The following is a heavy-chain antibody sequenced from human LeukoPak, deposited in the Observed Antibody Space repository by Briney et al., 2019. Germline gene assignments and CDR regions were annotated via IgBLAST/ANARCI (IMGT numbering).Heavy chain of an antibody. Sequence: ASVTVSCKASGYTFTSYYMHWVRQAPGQGLEWMGIINPSGGSTSYAQKFQGRVTMTRDMSTSTVYMELSSLRSEDTAVYYCARGDSRRGYSYGGDYWGQGTLVTVSS. CDR1: GYTFTSYY. CDR3: ARGDSRRGYSYGGDY. D-gene: IGHD5-18*01. J-gene: IGHJ4*02. V-gene: IGHV1-46*01. CDR2: INPSGGST.